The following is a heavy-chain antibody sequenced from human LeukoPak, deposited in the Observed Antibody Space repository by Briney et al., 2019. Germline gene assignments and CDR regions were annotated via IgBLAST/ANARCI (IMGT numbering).Heavy chain of an antibody. CDR2: INSDGSGT. J-gene: IGHJ4*02. CDR1: GFTFSSHW. Sequence: PGGSLRLSCAASGFTFSSHWMHWVRQPPGKGLVWVSRINSDGSGTSYADSVKGRFTVSRDNAKNTLYLQMNSLRAEDTAVYFCARDGSLPDYWGQGTLVTVSS. CDR3: ARDGSLPDY. V-gene: IGHV3-74*01.